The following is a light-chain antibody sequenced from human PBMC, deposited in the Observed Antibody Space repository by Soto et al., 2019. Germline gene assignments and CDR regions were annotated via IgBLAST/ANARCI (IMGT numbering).Light chain of an antibody. Sequence: QSALTQPASVSGSPGQSITISCTGTSSDVGNNNYVSWYQQNPGKAPKVMICDVNNRPSGVSNRFSGSKSGNTASLTISGLQAEDEADYYCSSFTGSSYVFGTGTKLTVL. CDR2: DVN. J-gene: IGLJ1*01. V-gene: IGLV2-14*01. CDR1: SSDVGNNNY. CDR3: SSFTGSSYV.